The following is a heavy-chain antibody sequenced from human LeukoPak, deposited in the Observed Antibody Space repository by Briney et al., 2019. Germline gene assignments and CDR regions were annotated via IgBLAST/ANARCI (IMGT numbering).Heavy chain of an antibody. CDR1: GFSFSSYE. Sequence: GGSLRLSCAASGFSFSSYEMNWVRQPPGKGLEWVSYISGSGSNTYYADSVKGRFTISRDNAENSLYLQMNSLTVEDTAMYFCAKEGSLNPFGHWGQGTLVSVSS. CDR2: ISGSGSNT. J-gene: IGHJ4*02. V-gene: IGHV3-48*03. D-gene: IGHD3-10*01. CDR3: AKEGSLNPFGH.